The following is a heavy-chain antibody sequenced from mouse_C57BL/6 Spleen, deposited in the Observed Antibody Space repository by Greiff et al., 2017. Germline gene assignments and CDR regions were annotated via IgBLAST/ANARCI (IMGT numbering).Heavy chain of an antibody. Sequence: EVQLQQSGAELVRPGASVKLSCTASGFNIKDDYMHWVKQRPEQGLEWIGWIDPENGDTEYASKFQGKATITADTSSNTAYLQLSSLTSEDTAVYYCTTQPSSGYLSFAYGGQGTLVTVSA. CDR2: IDPENGDT. CDR3: TTQPSSGYLSFAY. D-gene: IGHD3-2*02. CDR1: GFNIKDDY. V-gene: IGHV14-4*01. J-gene: IGHJ3*01.